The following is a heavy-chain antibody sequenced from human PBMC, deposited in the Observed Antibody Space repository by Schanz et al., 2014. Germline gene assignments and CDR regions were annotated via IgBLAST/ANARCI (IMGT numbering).Heavy chain of an antibody. D-gene: IGHD3-3*01. J-gene: IGHJ4*02. V-gene: IGHV3-23*01. Sequence: EVQLLESGGGLVQPGGSLRLSCASSGFSFTTYAMSWVRQAPGKGLEWVSAISGSGGSTYYADSVKGRFTISRDNSKNTLYLQMNSLRAEDTAVYYCVRDSFFAFDYWGQGTLLTVSS. CDR1: GFSFTTYA. CDR3: VRDSFFAFDY. CDR2: ISGSGGST.